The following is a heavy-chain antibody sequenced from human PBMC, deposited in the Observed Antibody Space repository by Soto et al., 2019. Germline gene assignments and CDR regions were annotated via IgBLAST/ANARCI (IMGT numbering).Heavy chain of an antibody. Sequence: SETLSLTCAVYGGSFSGYYWSWIRQPPGKGLEWIGEINHSGSTNYNPSLKSRVTISVDTPKNQFSLKLSSVTAADTAVYYCARLYPPLRGSSWLDYWGQGTLVTVSS. D-gene: IGHD6-13*01. J-gene: IGHJ4*02. CDR3: ARLYPPLRGSSWLDY. CDR1: GGSFSGYY. V-gene: IGHV4-34*01. CDR2: INHSGST.